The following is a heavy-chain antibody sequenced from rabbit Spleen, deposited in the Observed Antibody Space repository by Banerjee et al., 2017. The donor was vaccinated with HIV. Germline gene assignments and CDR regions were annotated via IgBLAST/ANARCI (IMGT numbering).Heavy chain of an antibody. V-gene: IGHV1S40*01. J-gene: IGHJ6*01. CDR2: IDSGSSGDT. D-gene: IGHD2-1*01. CDR1: GFSFSSRYY. CDR3: GRGSATMTMVITGYYLSL. Sequence: QSLEESGGDLVKPGASLTLTCTASGFSFSSRYYICWVRQAPGKGLEWIACIDSGSSGDTYYASWAKGRFTISKTSSTTVTLQMTRLTAADTATYFCGRGSATMTMVITGYYLSLWGPGTLVTVS.